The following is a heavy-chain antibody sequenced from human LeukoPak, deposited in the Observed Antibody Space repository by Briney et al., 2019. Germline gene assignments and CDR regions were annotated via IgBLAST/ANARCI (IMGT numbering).Heavy chain of an antibody. Sequence: GASVKVSCKASGYTFTGYYMHWVRQAPGQRLEWMGWINPNSGGTNYAQKFQGRVTMTRDTSISTAYMELSRLRSDDTAVYYCARDRVGSGWPRPYYFEVWGQGTLVTVSS. V-gene: IGHV1-2*02. CDR3: ARDRVGSGWPRPYYFEV. CDR2: INPNSGGT. J-gene: IGHJ4*02. CDR1: GYTFTGYY. D-gene: IGHD6-19*01.